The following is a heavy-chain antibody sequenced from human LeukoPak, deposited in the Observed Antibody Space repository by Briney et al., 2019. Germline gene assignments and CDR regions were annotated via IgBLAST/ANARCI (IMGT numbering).Heavy chain of an antibody. J-gene: IGHJ4*02. CDR3: ARTTSMTASGYDY. V-gene: IGHV1-8*03. CDR2: INPDTGYQ. Sequence: GSVKVSCKASGYTFTNYHINWVRQASGQGLEWMTWINPDTGYQGYARKFQDRVTITTDTSISTAYMELSSLSSEDTAVYFCARTTSMTASGYDYWGQGTLVT. D-gene: IGHD2-21*02. CDR1: GYTFTNYH.